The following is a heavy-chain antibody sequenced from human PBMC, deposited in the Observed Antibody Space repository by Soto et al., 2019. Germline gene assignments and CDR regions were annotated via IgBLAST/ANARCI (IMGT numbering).Heavy chain of an antibody. Sequence: QVQLVQSGAEVKKPGSSVKVSCKASGGTLSSYTISWVRQAPGQGLEWMGGIIPIFGTENYAQKFQGRVTITADKSTSTSYMEVSSLRSEDTAVYYCARARKAVDILTGYSPYYYYGMDVWGQGTTVTVSS. CDR3: ARARKAVDILTGYSPYYYYGMDV. J-gene: IGHJ6*02. CDR2: IIPIFGTE. CDR1: GGTLSSYT. D-gene: IGHD3-9*01. V-gene: IGHV1-69*06.